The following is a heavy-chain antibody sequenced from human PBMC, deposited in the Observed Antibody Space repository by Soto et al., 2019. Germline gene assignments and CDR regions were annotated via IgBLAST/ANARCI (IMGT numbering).Heavy chain of an antibody. D-gene: IGHD3-3*01. J-gene: IGHJ5*01. CDR1: GVSVSILW. CDR2: INPDGSET. Sequence: PGWSLGLCCVASGVSVSILWMTGVRQASGKGLEFLATINPDGSETYYVESVKGRFTISRDNAKNSVSLHMNSLGVEDTGLYYCTTDLNWSGTWGQGTMVTVSS. CDR3: TTDLNWSGT. V-gene: IGHV3-7*01.